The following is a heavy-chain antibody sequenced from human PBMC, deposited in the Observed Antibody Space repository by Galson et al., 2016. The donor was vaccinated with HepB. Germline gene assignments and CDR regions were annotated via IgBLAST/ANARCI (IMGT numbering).Heavy chain of an antibody. D-gene: IGHD5-24*01. Sequence: SLRLSCAASGFSFSINWMHWVRQAPGQGLVWVSRIKSDGSITTYPDSVKGRFTISRDNAKNTLYLQMNSLRAEDTAVYYCVSQFSDSGYWGQGTLVTVSS. CDR1: GFSFSINW. CDR3: VSQFSDSGY. V-gene: IGHV3-74*03. J-gene: IGHJ4*02. CDR2: IKSDGSIT.